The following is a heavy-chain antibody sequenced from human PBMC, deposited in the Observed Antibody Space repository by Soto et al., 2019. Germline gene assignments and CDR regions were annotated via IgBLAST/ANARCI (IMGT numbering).Heavy chain of an antibody. CDR2: IRNKPNSFTT. Sequence: GGSLRLSCAASGFTFSDHYMDWVRQAPGKGLEWVGRIRNKPNSFTTEYAASVKGRFTISRDDSKNSLYLQMNSLRAEDTAVYYCARDYLVVPHRVIDYWGQGT. CDR3: ARDYLVVPHRVIDY. CDR1: GFTFSDHY. J-gene: IGHJ4*02. V-gene: IGHV3-72*01. D-gene: IGHD2-2*01.